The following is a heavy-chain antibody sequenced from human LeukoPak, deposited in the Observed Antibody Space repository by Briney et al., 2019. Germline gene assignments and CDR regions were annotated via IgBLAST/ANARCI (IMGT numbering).Heavy chain of an antibody. D-gene: IGHD4-23*01. CDR1: GYTFTSYD. Sequence: ASVKVSCKASGYTFTSYDVNWVRQATGQGLEWMGWMNPNSGNTGYAQKFQGRIIMTSDNSISTAYLELSNLRSEDTAVYYCASELRWQPQWGQGTLVTVSS. CDR2: MNPNSGNT. V-gene: IGHV1-8*01. CDR3: ASELRWQPQ. J-gene: IGHJ4*02.